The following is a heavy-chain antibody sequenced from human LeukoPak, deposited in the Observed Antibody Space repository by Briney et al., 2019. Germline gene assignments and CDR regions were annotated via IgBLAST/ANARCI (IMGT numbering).Heavy chain of an antibody. D-gene: IGHD1-26*01. Sequence: GGSLRLSCAASGFTFSSYSMSWLPEAPGKGLEWVSYIRSGSSYIYYADSMKGRFTISRDNAKNSLYLQMNTLRAEDTAVYYCARDRNYSGIYHDTFDIWGHGTMVTVSS. J-gene: IGHJ3*02. CDR1: GFTFSSYS. CDR2: IRSGSSYI. CDR3: ARDRNYSGIYHDTFDI. V-gene: IGHV3-21*01.